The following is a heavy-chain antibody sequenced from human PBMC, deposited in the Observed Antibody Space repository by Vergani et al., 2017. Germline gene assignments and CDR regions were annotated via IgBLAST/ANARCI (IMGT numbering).Heavy chain of an antibody. CDR2: ISSSGSTI. CDR3: AKDSTDEITIFGVVIMDYMDV. Sequence: EVQLVESGGGLVQPGGSLRLSCAASGFTFSSYEMNWVRQAPGKGLEWVSYISSSGSTIYYADSVKGRFTISRDNSKNTLYLQMNSLRAEDTAVYYCAKDSTDEITIFGVVIMDYMDVWGKGTTVTVSS. D-gene: IGHD3-3*01. V-gene: IGHV3-48*03. J-gene: IGHJ6*03. CDR1: GFTFSSYE.